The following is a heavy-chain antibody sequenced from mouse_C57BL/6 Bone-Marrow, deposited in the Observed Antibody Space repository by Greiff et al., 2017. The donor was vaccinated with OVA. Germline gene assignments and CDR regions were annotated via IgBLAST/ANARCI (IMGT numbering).Heavy chain of an antibody. V-gene: IGHV1-81*01. CDR1: GYTFTSYG. D-gene: IGHD1-1*01. CDR2: IYPRSGNT. CDR3: ARYYYGRSRGYAMDY. J-gene: IGHJ4*01. Sequence: QVQLQQSGAELARPGASVKLSCKASGYTFTSYGISWVKQRTGQGLEWIGEIYPRSGNTYYNEKFKGKATLTADKSSSTAYMELRSLTSEDSAVYFCARYYYGRSRGYAMDYWGQGTSVTVSS.